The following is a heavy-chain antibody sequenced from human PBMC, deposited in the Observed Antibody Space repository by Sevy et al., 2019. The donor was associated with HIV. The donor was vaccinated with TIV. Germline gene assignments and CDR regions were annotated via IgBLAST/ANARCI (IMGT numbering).Heavy chain of an antibody. V-gene: IGHV3-9*01. CDR2: ISWNSGSI. Sequence: GGSLRLSCAASGFTFDDYAMHWVRQAPGKGLEWVSGISWNSGSIGYADSVKGRFTISRDNAKNSLYLQMNSLRAEDTALYYCARHPGFRAPHWGQGTLVTVSS. J-gene: IGHJ4*02. CDR3: ARHPGFRAPH. CDR1: GFTFDDYA.